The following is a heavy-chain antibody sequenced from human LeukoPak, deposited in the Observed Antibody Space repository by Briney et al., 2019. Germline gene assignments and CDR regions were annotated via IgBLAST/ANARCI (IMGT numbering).Heavy chain of an antibody. J-gene: IGHJ4*02. Sequence: GGSLRLSCAASGFTFSSYGMHWVRQAPGKGLEWVAFIRYDGSNKYYADSVKGRFTISRDNSKNTLYLQMNSLRAEDTAVYYCAKDLWDIVVVPAAICIDYWGQGTLVTVSS. CDR1: GFTFSSYG. CDR3: AKDLWDIVVVPAAICIDY. CDR2: IRYDGSNK. V-gene: IGHV3-30*02. D-gene: IGHD2-2*01.